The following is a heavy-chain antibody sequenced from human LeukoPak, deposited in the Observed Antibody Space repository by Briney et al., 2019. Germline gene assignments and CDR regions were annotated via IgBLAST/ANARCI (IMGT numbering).Heavy chain of an antibody. D-gene: IGHD2-2*01. CDR3: AKFPVKYCSSTSCFAPGAFDI. J-gene: IGHJ3*02. Sequence: AGGSLRLSCAASGFTFSSYWMSWVRQAPGKGLEWVAVVSYDGSNKYYADSVKGRFTISRDNSKNTLYLQMNSLRAEDTAVYYCAKFPVKYCSSTSCFAPGAFDIWGQGTMVTVSS. CDR1: GFTFSSYW. V-gene: IGHV3-30*18. CDR2: VSYDGSNK.